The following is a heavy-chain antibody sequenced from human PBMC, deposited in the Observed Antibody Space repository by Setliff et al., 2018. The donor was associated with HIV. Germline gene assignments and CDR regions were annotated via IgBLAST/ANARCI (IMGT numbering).Heavy chain of an antibody. CDR1: GGSISSYY. D-gene: IGHD6-13*01. CDR2: IYYSGST. V-gene: IGHV4-59*01. CDR3: ARTIAAAGESPHPLYYFDY. J-gene: IGHJ4*02. Sequence: SETLSLTCTVSGGSISSYYWSWIRQPPGEGLEWIGYIYYSGSTNYNPSLKSRVTISVDTSKNQSSLKLSSVTAADTAVYYCARTIAAAGESPHPLYYFDYWGQGTLVTVSS.